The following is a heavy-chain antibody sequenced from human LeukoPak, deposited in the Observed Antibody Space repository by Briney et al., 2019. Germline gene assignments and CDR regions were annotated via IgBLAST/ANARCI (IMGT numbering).Heavy chain of an antibody. CDR1: GFTFSDYY. CDR2: ISSSGSTI. J-gene: IGHJ6*03. CDR3: ASRGSVFSRGYYYYYMDV. Sequence: GGSLRLSCAASGFTFSDYYMSWIRQAPGKGLEWVSYISSSGSTIYYADSVKGRFTISRDNAKNSLYLQMNSLRAEDTAVYYCASRGSVFSRGYYYYYMDVWGKGTTVTVSS. D-gene: IGHD3-10*01. V-gene: IGHV3-11*04.